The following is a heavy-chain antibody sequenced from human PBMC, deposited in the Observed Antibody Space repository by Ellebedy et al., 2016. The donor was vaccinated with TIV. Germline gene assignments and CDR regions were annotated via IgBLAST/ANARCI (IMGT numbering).Heavy chain of an antibody. V-gene: IGHV4-39*07. J-gene: IGHJ3*02. Sequence: MPSETLSLTCTVSGGSISSSDYYWDWIRQPPGKGLEWIGKIYYSGSTYYNPSLKSRVTTSVHTSKNQVSLTLSSVTAADTAVYYCATRILAVALNAFDIWGKGTMVTVSS. CDR2: IYYSGST. D-gene: IGHD6-19*01. CDR1: GGSISSSDYY. CDR3: ATRILAVALNAFDI.